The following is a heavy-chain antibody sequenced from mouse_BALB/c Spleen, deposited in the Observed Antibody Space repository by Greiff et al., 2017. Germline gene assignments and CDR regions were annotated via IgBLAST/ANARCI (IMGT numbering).Heavy chain of an antibody. CDR2: ISSGGSYT. Sequence: EVQLVESGGGLVKPGGSLKLSCAASGFTFSSYAMSWVRQTPEKRLEWVATISSGGSYTYYPDSVKGRFTISRDNAKNTLYLQMSSLRSEDTAMYYCAREKTTATAMDYWGQGTSVTVSS. D-gene: IGHD1-2*01. CDR1: GFTFSSYA. CDR3: AREKTTATAMDY. J-gene: IGHJ4*01. V-gene: IGHV5-9-3*01.